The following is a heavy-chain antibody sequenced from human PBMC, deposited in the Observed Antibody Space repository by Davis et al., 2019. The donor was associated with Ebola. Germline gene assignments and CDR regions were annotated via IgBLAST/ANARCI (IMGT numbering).Heavy chain of an antibody. J-gene: IGHJ4*02. CDR3: TKASAPAAPYYFDS. V-gene: IGHV3-33*03. D-gene: IGHD2-2*01. Sequence: FTFSRDNAKNTLYLQMNSLRADDTAVYYCTKASAPAAPYYFDSWGQGTQVTISS.